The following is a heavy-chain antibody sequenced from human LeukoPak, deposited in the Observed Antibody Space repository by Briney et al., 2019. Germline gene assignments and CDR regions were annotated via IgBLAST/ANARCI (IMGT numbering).Heavy chain of an antibody. Sequence: SETLSLTCTISGASISTYYWSWIRQPPGKGLEWIGYIYYSGSTSYNPSLKSRVTLSVDTSRNQFSLKLSSVTAADTAVYYCARFVTGSSGWYNDAFDIWGRGTMVTVSS. CDR1: GASISTYY. D-gene: IGHD6-13*01. J-gene: IGHJ3*02. CDR2: IYYSGST. V-gene: IGHV4-59*01. CDR3: ARFVTGSSGWYNDAFDI.